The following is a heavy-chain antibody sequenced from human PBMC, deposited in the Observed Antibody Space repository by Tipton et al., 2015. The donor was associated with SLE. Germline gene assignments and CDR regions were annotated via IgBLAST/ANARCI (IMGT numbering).Heavy chain of an antibody. J-gene: IGHJ1*01. CDR2: FYYGGTT. V-gene: IGHV4-39*07. D-gene: IGHD2-2*01. CDR3: ARGLGSSSPTWGFDYYGR. Sequence: TLSLTCTVSGGSISSSSYYWGWIRQPPGKGLEWNGSFYYGGTTYYNPSLKSRVTISVDTSKNQFSLNLSSVTAADTAMYYCARGLGSSSPTWGFDYYGRWGQGTLVTVSS. CDR1: GGSISSSSYY.